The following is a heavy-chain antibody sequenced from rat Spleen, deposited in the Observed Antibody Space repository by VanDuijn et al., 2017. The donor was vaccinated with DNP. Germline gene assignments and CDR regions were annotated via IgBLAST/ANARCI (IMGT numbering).Heavy chain of an antibody. J-gene: IGHJ2*01. V-gene: IGHV3-3*01. CDR1: GFSITNNFK. CDR3: AIQLGVFDY. Sequence: EVLLQESGPGLVKPSQSLSLTCSVTGFSITNNFKWSWIRKFPGNELEWMGYINGAGNTNYNPSLKSRISITRDTSKNQFFLQVNSVTTEDSATYYCAIQLGVFDYWGQGVLVTVSS. D-gene: IGHD5-1*01. CDR2: INGAGNT.